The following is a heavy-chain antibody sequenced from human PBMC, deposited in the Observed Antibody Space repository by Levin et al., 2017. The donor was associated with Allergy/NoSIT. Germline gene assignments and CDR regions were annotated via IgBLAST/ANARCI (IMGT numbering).Heavy chain of an antibody. CDR1: GFSVSSDY. D-gene: IGHD1-26*01. CDR3: ASDTGGGFEY. J-gene: IGHJ4*02. Sequence: GESLKISCAASGFSVSSDYMSWVRQAPGKGLEWVSVIYSGGDTYYADSVKGRFTISRDNSKNTLYLQMNSLRAEDTAVYYCASDTGGGFEYWGQGTLVTVSS. V-gene: IGHV3-53*01. CDR2: IYSGGDT.